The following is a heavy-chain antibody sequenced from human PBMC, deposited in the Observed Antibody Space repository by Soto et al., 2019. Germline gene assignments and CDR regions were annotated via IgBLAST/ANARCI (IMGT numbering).Heavy chain of an antibody. J-gene: IGHJ6*03. CDR2: IVVGSGNT. D-gene: IGHD1-1*01. CDR1: GFTFTSSA. CDR3: AADLPSLGPGTPNYYYYYMDV. V-gene: IGHV1-58*02. Sequence: SVKVSCKASGFTFTSSAMQWVRQARGQRLEWIGWIVVGSGNTNYAQKFQERVTITRDMSTSTAYMELSSLRSEDTAVYYCAADLPSLGPGTPNYYYYYMDVWGKGTTVTVSS.